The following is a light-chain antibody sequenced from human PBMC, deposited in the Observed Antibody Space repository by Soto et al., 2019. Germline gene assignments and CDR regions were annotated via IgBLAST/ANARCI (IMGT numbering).Light chain of an antibody. Sequence: DTQLTQSPSFLSASVGDRVTITCRASQGISTYLAWYQQKPGKAPNLLIYDRYILQTGVPPRFSGSGSGTEFTLTISSLQPEDFATYYCQQLNTYPRGFIFGPGTKVDIK. J-gene: IGKJ3*01. CDR3: QQLNTYPRGFI. CDR1: QGISTY. V-gene: IGKV1-9*01. CDR2: DRY.